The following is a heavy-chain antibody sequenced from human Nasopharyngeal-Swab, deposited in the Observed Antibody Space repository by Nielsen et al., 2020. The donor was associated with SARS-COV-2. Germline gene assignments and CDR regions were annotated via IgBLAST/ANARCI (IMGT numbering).Heavy chain of an antibody. CDR3: ARGNNWSAIGGHFDY. J-gene: IGHJ4*02. CDR2: FIHLFGSP. V-gene: IGHV1-69*13. Sequence: SVQVSCKASGATSRNYAISWLRQAPGERLEWMGGFIHLFGSPNYAQRFQGRLTITADESTSTAYMELSSLRSEDTAVYYFARGNNWSAIGGHFDYWGQGTLVAVSS. D-gene: IGHD1-1*01. CDR1: GATSRNYA.